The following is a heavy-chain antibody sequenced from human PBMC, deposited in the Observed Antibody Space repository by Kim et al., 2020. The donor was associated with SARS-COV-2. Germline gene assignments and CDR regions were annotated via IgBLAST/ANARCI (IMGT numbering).Heavy chain of an antibody. Sequence: GGSLRLSCAASGFTFSTYAMSWVRHAPGKGLEWVSGISGSGGSTYYVDSVKGRFTISRDNSKNTLYLQMNSLRGEDTAVYFCAKGDSGSPGPFLDHRGQGTLVTVSS. CDR1: GFTFSTYA. V-gene: IGHV3-23*01. J-gene: IGHJ4*02. D-gene: IGHD3-3*02. CDR2: ISGSGGST. CDR3: AKGDSGSPGPFLDH.